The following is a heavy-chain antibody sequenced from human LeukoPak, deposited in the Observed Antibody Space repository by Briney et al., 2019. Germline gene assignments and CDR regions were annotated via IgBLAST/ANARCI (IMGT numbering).Heavy chain of an antibody. CDR1: GFTFSSYE. V-gene: IGHV3-48*03. CDR2: ISSSGSTI. CDR3: AKRIQSAMATGY. D-gene: IGHD5-18*01. Sequence: GGSLRLSCAASGFTFSSYEMNWVRQAPGKGLEWVSYISSSGSTIYYADSVKGRFTISRDNAKNSLYLQMNSLRAEDTAVYYCAKRIQSAMATGYWGQGTLVTVSS. J-gene: IGHJ4*02.